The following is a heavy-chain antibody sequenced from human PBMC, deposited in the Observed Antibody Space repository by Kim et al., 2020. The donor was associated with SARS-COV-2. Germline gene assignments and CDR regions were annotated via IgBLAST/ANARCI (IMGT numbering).Heavy chain of an antibody. CDR3: ARGYNYDILTGPCDY. CDR2: ISSSSSYI. Sequence: GGSLRLSCAASGFTFSSYSMNWVRQAPGKGLEWVSSISSSSSYIYYADSVKGRFTISRDNAKNSLYLQMNSLRAEDTAVYYCARGYNYDILTGPCDYWGQGTLVTVSS. CDR1: GFTFSSYS. J-gene: IGHJ4*02. V-gene: IGHV3-21*01. D-gene: IGHD3-9*01.